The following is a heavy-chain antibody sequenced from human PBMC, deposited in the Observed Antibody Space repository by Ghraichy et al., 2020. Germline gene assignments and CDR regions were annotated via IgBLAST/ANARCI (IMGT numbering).Heavy chain of an antibody. CDR1: GFTFSSYA. V-gene: IGHV3-23*01. D-gene: IGHD5-18*01. CDR3: AKVRIQRWLASDYGMDV. J-gene: IGHJ6*02. CDR2: ISGSGGST. Sequence: GGSLRLSCAASGFTFSSYAMSWVRQAPGKGLEWVSVISGSGGSTYYADSVKGRFTISRDNSKNTLYLQMNSLRAEDTAVYYCAKVRIQRWLASDYGMDVWGPGTTVTVSS.